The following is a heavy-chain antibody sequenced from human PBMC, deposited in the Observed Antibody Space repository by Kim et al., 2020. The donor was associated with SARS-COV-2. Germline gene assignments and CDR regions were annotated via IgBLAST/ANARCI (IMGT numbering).Heavy chain of an antibody. J-gene: IGHJ4*02. D-gene: IGHD2-15*01. CDR2: IKSKTDGGTT. CDR1: GFTFSNAW. CDR3: TTTIGSSLGNGDY. V-gene: IGHV3-15*01. Sequence: GGSLRLSCAASGFTFSNAWMSWVRQAPGKGLEWVGRIKSKTDGGTTDYAAPVKGRFTISRDDSKNTLYLQMNSLKTEDTAVYYCTTTIGSSLGNGDYWGKGTRVTVSS.